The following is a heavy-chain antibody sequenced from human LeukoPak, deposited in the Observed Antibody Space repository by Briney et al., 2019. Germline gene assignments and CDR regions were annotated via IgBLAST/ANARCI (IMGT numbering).Heavy chain of an antibody. Sequence: GGSLRLSCAASGFTFSSYWMHWVRHAPGKGLVWVSRINSDGSSTSYADSVKGRFTISRDNAKNTLYLQMNSLRAEDTAVYYCAREYSNFIKGYYYGMDVWGQGTTVTVSS. CDR3: AREYSNFIKGYYYGMDV. V-gene: IGHV3-74*01. J-gene: IGHJ6*02. D-gene: IGHD4-11*01. CDR2: INSDGSST. CDR1: GFTFSSYW.